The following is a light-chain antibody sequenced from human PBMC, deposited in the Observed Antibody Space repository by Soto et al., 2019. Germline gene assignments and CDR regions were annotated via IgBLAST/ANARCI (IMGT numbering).Light chain of an antibody. Sequence: QSALAQPASVSGSPGQSITISCTGTSSDVGNYIFVSWYRQHPGKAPKLMIYDINNRPSGVSNRFSGSKSGNTASLTISGLQAEDEADYYCVSYTTSASYVFGTGTKVT. CDR2: DIN. J-gene: IGLJ1*01. V-gene: IGLV2-14*01. CDR3: VSYTTSASYV. CDR1: SSDVGNYIF.